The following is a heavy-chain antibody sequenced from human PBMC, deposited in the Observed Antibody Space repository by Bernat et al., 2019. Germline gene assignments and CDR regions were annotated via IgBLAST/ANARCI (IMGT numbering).Heavy chain of an antibody. Sequence: EVQLVESGGDLVQPGGSLRLSCAASGFTFSSYNMNWVRQAPGKGLEWVSYISSSSSSTISYADSVKGRFTVSRDNAKNSLYLQMNSLRGEDTAVYYCTGRTTNWGYWYFDLWGRGTLVTVSS. V-gene: IGHV3-48*01. CDR2: ISSSSSSTI. CDR3: TGRTTNWGYWYFDL. D-gene: IGHD7-27*01. CDR1: GFTFSSYN. J-gene: IGHJ2*01.